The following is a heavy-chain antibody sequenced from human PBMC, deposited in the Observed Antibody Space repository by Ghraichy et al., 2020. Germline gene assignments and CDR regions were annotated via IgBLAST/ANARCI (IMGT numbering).Heavy chain of an antibody. J-gene: IGHJ6*02. Sequence: SETLSLTCAVYGGSFSGYYWSWIRQPPGKGLEWIGEINHSGSTNYNPSLKSRVTLSVDTSKNQFSLKLSSVTAADTAVYYCARRKAVPASLGFYYYYHMDVWGQGTTVTVSS. D-gene: IGHD6-19*01. CDR3: ARRKAVPASLGFYYYYHMDV. V-gene: IGHV4-34*01. CDR1: GGSFSGYY. CDR2: INHSGST.